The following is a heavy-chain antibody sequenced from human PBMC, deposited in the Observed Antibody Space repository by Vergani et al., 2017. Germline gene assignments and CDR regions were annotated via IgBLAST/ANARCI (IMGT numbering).Heavy chain of an antibody. CDR2: IFRSGTT. CDR3: ARENVVIARIFDF. V-gene: IGHV4-31*03. CDR1: GDSLSSSDHY. J-gene: IGHJ4*02. D-gene: IGHD2-21*01. Sequence: QVQLQESGPGLVKPSQTLSLTCTVSGDSLSSSDHYWSWIRQRPHKGPEWVGHIFRSGTTYYNPSLKSRLIMSVDTSKNQFSLKLTSVTAADTAMYYCARENVVIARIFDFWGQGTLVTVSS.